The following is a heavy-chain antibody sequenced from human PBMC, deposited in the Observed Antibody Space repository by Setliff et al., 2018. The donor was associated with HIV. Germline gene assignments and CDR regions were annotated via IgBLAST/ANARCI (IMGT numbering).Heavy chain of an antibody. J-gene: IGHJ5*02. D-gene: IGHD2-15*01. CDR3: ARDGCSGQRCYLFNWFDP. Sequence: ASVKVSCKASDYTFTSYGISWVRQAPGQRLEWMGWINVGSGKTQYSQEFQGRVTITRDTSATTAYMELSSLTSEDTAVYYCARDGCSGQRCYLFNWFDPWGQGTLVTVSS. CDR2: INVGSGKT. CDR1: DYTFTSYG. V-gene: IGHV1-3*01.